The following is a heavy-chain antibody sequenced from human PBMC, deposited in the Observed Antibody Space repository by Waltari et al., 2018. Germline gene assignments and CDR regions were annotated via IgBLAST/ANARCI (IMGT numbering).Heavy chain of an antibody. D-gene: IGHD2-2*01. J-gene: IGHJ4*02. Sequence: EVHLLESGGGLVQPGGSLRLSCAASGFTFSSYALSWVRQVPGKGGGWDSLISTPVETTYYADSVKGRFTISRDNSKNTLFLQMISLRAEDTAVYYCAKPLYSEKYRFDYWGQGTLVTVSS. CDR1: GFTFSSYA. CDR3: AKPLYSEKYRFDY. V-gene: IGHV3-23*01. CDR2: ISTPVETT.